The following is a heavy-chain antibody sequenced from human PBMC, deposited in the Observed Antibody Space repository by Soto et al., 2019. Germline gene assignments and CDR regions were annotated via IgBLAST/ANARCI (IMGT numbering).Heavy chain of an antibody. V-gene: IGHV4-59*01. D-gene: IGHD4-17*01. CDR3: ARAYYGDYPYFDY. Sequence: PAETLGLTCTVSSGSICSYYWSWIRQPPGRGLEWIGYISYSGSTNYNPSLKSRVTISVDTSKNQFSLKLSSVTSADTAVYFCARAYYGDYPYFDYWGQGALVTVSS. CDR1: SGSICSYY. J-gene: IGHJ4*02. CDR2: ISYSGST.